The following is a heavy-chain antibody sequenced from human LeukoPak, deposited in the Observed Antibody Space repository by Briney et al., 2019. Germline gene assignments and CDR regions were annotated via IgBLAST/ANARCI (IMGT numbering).Heavy chain of an antibody. D-gene: IGHD3-16*01. CDR3: ARDRHDYVWGGYSDY. CDR2: IKQDGSEK. V-gene: IGHV3-7*01. J-gene: IGHJ4*02. CDR1: GFTFRDSW. Sequence: GGSLRLSCAASGFTFRDSWMSWVRQAPGKGLEWVANIKQDGSEKNYVDSVRGRFTISRDNAMNSLYLQMNSLRAEDTAVYYCARDRHDYVWGGYSDYWGQGTLVTVSS.